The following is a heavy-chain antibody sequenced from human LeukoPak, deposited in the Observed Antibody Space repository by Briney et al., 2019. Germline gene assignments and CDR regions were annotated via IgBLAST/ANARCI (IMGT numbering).Heavy chain of an antibody. J-gene: IGHJ5*02. Sequence: GGSLRLSCAASGFTFSSYGMHWVRQAPGKGLEWVAFIRYDGSNKYYADSVKGRFTISRDNSKNTLYLQMNSLRAEDTAVYYCAKDVPRYSSGSYNWFDPWGQGTLITVSS. V-gene: IGHV3-30*02. CDR2: IRYDGSNK. CDR3: AKDVPRYSSGSYNWFDP. CDR1: GFTFSSYG. D-gene: IGHD6-19*01.